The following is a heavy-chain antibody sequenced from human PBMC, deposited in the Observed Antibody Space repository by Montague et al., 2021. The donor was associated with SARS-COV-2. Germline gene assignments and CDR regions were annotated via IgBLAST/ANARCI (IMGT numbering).Heavy chain of an antibody. CDR1: GGSITGYY. CDR3: VRDRPCRGPRGAFDI. V-gene: IGHV4-59*01. Sequence: SETLSLTCTVSGGSITGYYWSWLRRSPGEGLEWIAFIHDVGAVNYNPSLGRRVTIATDTSKYQLTLKVNSVTAAATAVDYCVRDRPCRGPRGAFDIWGQGTVVTVSS. D-gene: IGHD3-10*01. J-gene: IGHJ3*02. CDR2: IHDVGAV.